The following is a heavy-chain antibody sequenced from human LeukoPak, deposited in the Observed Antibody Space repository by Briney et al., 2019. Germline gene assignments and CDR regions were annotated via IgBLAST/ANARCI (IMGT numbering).Heavy chain of an antibody. J-gene: IGHJ6*02. CDR2: ISNSSSYI. CDR1: GFTFSSYS. V-gene: IGHV3-21*01. Sequence: GGSLRLSCAASGFTFSSYSMNWVRQAPGKGLEWVSSISNSSSYIYYADSVKGRFTISRDNAKNSLYLQMNSLRAEDTAVYYCAREGYYYYGMDVWGQGTTVTVSS. CDR3: AREGYYYYGMDV.